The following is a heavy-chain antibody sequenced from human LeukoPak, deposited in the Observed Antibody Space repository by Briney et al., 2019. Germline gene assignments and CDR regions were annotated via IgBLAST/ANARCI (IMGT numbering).Heavy chain of an antibody. V-gene: IGHV4-59*01. Sequence: SETLSLTCTVSGGSISSYYWSWIRQPPGKGLEWIGYIYYSGSTNYNPSLKSRVTISVDTSKNQFSLKLSSVTAADTAVYYCARSPFLMITDDAFDIWGQGTMVTVSS. CDR3: ARSPFLMITDDAFDI. CDR1: GGSISSYY. D-gene: IGHD3-10*01. J-gene: IGHJ3*02. CDR2: IYYSGST.